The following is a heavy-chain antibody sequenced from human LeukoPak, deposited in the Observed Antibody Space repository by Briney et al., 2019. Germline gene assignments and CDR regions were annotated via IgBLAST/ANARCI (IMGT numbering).Heavy chain of an antibody. D-gene: IGHD3-10*01. CDR1: GASVSSNSAA. J-gene: IGHJ5*02. CDR2: TYYRSKWYN. V-gene: IGHV6-1*01. Sequence: SPTLSLTCAFSGASVSSNSAAWNWIRQSPSRGLEWLGRTYYRSKWYNDYAVSVKSRITINPDTSKNQFSLQLYSVTPEDTAEYYCARENLFSGGSPFDPWGQGTLVTVSS. CDR3: ARENLFSGGSPFDP.